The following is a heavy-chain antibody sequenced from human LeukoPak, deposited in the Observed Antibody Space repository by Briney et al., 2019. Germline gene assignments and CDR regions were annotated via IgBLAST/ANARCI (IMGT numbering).Heavy chain of an antibody. CDR2: INPTGGST. CDR3: TRVHGIVGETHHFDY. D-gene: IGHD1-26*01. Sequence: ASVKVSCKASGYTFTSYYMHWVRQAPGQGLEWMGIINPTGGSTRYAEKFQGRVTMTRDMSTSTVYMELSSLRSEDTAVYYCTRVHGIVGETHHFDYWGQGTLVTVSS. J-gene: IGHJ4*02. V-gene: IGHV1-46*01. CDR1: GYTFTSYY.